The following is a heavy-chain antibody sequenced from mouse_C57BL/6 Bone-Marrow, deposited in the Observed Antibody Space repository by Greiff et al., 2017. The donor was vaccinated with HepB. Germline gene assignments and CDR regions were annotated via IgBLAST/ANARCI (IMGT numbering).Heavy chain of an antibody. CDR2: SRNKANDYTT. V-gene: IGHV7-1*01. CDR3: ARESPNWGHWYFDV. D-gene: IGHD4-1*01. CDR1: GFTFSDFY. Sequence: EVKVVESGGGLVQSGRSLRLSCATSGFTFSDFYMEWVRQAPGKGLEWIAASRNKANDYTTEYSASVKGRFIVSRDTSQSILYLQMNALRAEDTAIYYCARESPNWGHWYFDVWGTGTTVTVSS. J-gene: IGHJ1*03.